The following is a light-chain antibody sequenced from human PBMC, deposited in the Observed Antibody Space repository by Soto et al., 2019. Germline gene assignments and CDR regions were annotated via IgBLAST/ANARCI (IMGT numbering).Light chain of an antibody. J-gene: IGLJ1*01. CDR2: DVS. Sequence: QSVLTQPRSVSGSPGQSVTISCTGTSXDVGGYNYVSWYQQHPGKAPKLMIYDVSKRPSGVPDRFSGSKSGNTASLTIYGLQAEDEADYYCCSYAGSYTLYVFGTGTKV. CDR1: SXDVGGYNY. V-gene: IGLV2-11*01. CDR3: CSYAGSYTLYV.